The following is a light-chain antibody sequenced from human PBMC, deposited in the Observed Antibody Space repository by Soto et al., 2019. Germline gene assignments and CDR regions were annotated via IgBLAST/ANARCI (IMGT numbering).Light chain of an antibody. Sequence: QSALPQPASVSGSPGQSITISCTGTSSDVGGYNYVSGYQQHPGKAPKLMIYEVSNRPSGVSNRFSGSKSGNTAALTISGLQAEDEADYYCSSYTSRSTRVLGGGTQLTVL. V-gene: IGLV2-14*01. CDR2: EVS. CDR3: SSYTSRSTRV. J-gene: IGLJ3*02. CDR1: SSDVGGYNY.